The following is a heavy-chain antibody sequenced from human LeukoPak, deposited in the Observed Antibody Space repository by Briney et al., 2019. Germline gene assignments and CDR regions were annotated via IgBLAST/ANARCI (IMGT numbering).Heavy chain of an antibody. CDR2: ISSSGSTI. CDR3: ARDLDPLNY. CDR1: GFTFSGYN. D-gene: IGHD3/OR15-3a*01. J-gene: IGHJ4*02. Sequence: GGPVTLSCAASGFTFSGYNLNCVRQAPGKGLEWVSYISSSGSTIYYADSVKGRFTISRDNAKNSLFLQMNSLRAEDTAVYYCARDLDPLNYWGQGTLVTVSS. V-gene: IGHV3-48*01.